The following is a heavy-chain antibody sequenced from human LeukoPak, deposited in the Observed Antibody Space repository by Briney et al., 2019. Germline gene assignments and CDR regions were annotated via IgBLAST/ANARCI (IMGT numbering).Heavy chain of an antibody. CDR3: ARDHYYGSGSPYWYFDL. J-gene: IGHJ2*01. V-gene: IGHV3-33*08. D-gene: IGHD3-10*01. CDR1: TFTFGNYW. Sequence: GGSLRLSCAASTFTFGNYWMSWVRQAPGKGLEWVGVIWYDGSNKYYADSVKGRFTISRDNSKNTLYLQMNSLRAEDTAVYYCARDHYYGSGSPYWYFDLWGRGTLVTVSS. CDR2: IWYDGSNK.